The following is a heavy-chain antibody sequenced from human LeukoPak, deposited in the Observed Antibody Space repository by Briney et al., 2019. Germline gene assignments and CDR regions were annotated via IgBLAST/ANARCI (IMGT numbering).Heavy chain of an antibody. CDR3: ARLSYFDSSPLSVIDS. J-gene: IGHJ4*02. V-gene: IGHV4-59*01. CDR2: MFYTGSG. Sequence: SETLSLTCSVSGGSMSNYYWNWIRQPPGKGLGWIGYMFYTGSGKYNPSLKSRVTISVDTSKRQISLKLTSVTAADTAVYYCARLSYFDSSPLSVIDSWGQGTLVTVSS. D-gene: IGHD3-22*01. CDR1: GGSMSNYY.